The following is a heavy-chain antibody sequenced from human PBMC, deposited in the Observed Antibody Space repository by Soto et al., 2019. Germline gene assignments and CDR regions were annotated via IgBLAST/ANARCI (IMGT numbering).Heavy chain of an antibody. Sequence: ASVKVSCKASGYSFTTHGISWVRRAPGHGLEWMGWISAYNGDTHYVQRFQGRLTMTTDTSTSTAYMELRSLTSDDTAVYYCARDPPFSGILRGTPLMDVWVQGTTVTVSS. CDR3: ARDPPFSGILRGTPLMDV. CDR1: GYSFTTHG. V-gene: IGHV1-18*04. CDR2: ISAYNGDT. D-gene: IGHD4-17*01. J-gene: IGHJ6*02.